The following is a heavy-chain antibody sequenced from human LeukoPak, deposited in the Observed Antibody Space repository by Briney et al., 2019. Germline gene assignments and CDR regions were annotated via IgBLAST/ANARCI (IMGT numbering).Heavy chain of an antibody. CDR1: GFTFSSYS. CDR3: ARELLWFGEVNYYMDV. V-gene: IGHV3-21*01. Sequence: KPGGSLRLSCAAPGFTFSSYSMNWVRQAPGKGLEWVSSISSSSSYIYYADSVKGRFTISRDNAKNSLYLQMNSLRAEDTAVYYCARELLWFGEVNYYMDVWGKGTTVTVSS. D-gene: IGHD3-10*01. CDR2: ISSSSSYI. J-gene: IGHJ6*03.